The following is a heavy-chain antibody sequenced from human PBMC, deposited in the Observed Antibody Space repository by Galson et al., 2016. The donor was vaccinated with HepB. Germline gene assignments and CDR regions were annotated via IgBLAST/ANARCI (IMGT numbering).Heavy chain of an antibody. V-gene: IGHV1-18*01. CDR2: ISAYNGNT. CDR3: ASSRRGDDYFDH. J-gene: IGHJ4*02. CDR1: GYTFTTYG. Sequence: SVKVSCKASGYTFTTYGISWVRQAPGQGLEWMGWISAYNGNTNYAQKLQGRVTMTTDTSTRTAYMELRSLRSDDTAVYYCASSRRGDDYFDHWGQGTLITVSS.